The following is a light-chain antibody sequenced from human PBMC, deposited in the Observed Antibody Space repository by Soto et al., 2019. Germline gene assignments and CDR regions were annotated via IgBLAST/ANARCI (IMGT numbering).Light chain of an antibody. Sequence: DLQMTQSPSTLSASVGDRVTITCRASQSISTWLAWYQQKPGKAPKVLIYKASSLESGVPSRFSGSGSGTEFTLTISSLQPDDFATYYCQQYDSCPRTFGQGTKLEIK. V-gene: IGKV1-5*03. J-gene: IGKJ2*01. CDR3: QQYDSCPRT. CDR1: QSISTW. CDR2: KAS.